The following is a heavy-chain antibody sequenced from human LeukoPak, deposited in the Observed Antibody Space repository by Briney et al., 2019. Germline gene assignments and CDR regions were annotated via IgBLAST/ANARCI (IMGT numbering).Heavy chain of an antibody. D-gene: IGHD4-17*01. V-gene: IGHV3-7*05. CDR1: GFTLSNFW. Sequence: GGSLRLSCAASGFTLSNFWMNWVRQAPGKGLEWVAIINRDGTQKHYVDSVKGRFTISRDNAKNSLYLQMNSLRAEDTAAYYCARDPTVTNVPEAFDLWGQGTMVSLSS. CDR3: ARDPTVTNVPEAFDL. J-gene: IGHJ3*01. CDR2: INRDGTQK.